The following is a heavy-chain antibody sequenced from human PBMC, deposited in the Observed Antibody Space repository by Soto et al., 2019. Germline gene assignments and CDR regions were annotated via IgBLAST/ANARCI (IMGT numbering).Heavy chain of an antibody. CDR3: ARVTSGSYPNWFDP. CDR2: INAGNGNT. J-gene: IGHJ5*02. CDR1: GYTFTSYA. Sequence: QVQLVQSGAEVKKPGASVKVSCKASGYTFTSYAMHCVRQAPEQMLEWMGWINAGNGNTKYSQKFQGRVTITRDTSASTAYMELSSLRSEDTAVYYCARVTSGSYPNWFDPWGQGTLVTVSS. D-gene: IGHD3-10*01. V-gene: IGHV1-3*01.